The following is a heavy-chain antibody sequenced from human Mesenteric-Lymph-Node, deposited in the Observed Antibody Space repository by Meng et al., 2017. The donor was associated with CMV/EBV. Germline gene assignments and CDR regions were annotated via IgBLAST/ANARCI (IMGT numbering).Heavy chain of an antibody. CDR3: ASSAARSSKYYYYGMDV. Sequence: SETLSLTCAVYGGSFSGYYWSWIRQPPGKGLEWIGEINHSGSTNYNPSLKSRVTISVGTSKNQFSLKLSSVTAADTAVYYCASSAARSSKYYYYGMDVWGQGTTVTVSS. D-gene: IGHD6-6*01. CDR1: GGSFSGYY. CDR2: INHSGST. V-gene: IGHV4-34*01. J-gene: IGHJ6*02.